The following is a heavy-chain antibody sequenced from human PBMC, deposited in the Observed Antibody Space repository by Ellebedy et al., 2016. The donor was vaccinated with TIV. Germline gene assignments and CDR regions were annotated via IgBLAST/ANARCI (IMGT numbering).Heavy chain of an antibody. CDR3: GRDGVTGNGRWDWLDP. J-gene: IGHJ5*02. D-gene: IGHD2-21*02. Sequence: PGGSLRLSCAASGFTFTSFAMTWVRQAPGKGLEWVSSIINTGGTTYSADSVKGRFTISRDNSRNTLYLQMNSLRVEDSAIYYCGRDGVTGNGRWDWLDPWGQGTLVTVSS. V-gene: IGHV3-23*01. CDR1: GFTFTSFA. CDR2: IINTGGTT.